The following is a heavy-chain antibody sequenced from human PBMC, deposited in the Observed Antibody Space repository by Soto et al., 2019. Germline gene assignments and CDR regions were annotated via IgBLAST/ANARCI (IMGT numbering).Heavy chain of an antibody. CDR2: ISGSGGST. D-gene: IGHD6-13*01. CDR1: GFTFSSYA. V-gene: IGHV3-23*01. J-gene: IGHJ3*02. CDR3: AKDSHQQLVSFDI. Sequence: EVQLLESGGGLVQPGGSLRLSCAASGFTFSSYAMSWVRQAPGKGLKWVSAISGSGGSTYYADSVKGRFTISRDNSKNTLYLQMNSLRAEDTAVYYCAKDSHQQLVSFDIWGQGTMVTVSS.